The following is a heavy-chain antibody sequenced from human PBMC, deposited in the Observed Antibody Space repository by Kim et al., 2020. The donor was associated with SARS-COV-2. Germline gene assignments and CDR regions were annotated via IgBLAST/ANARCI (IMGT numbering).Heavy chain of an antibody. V-gene: IGHV3-7*01. CDR3: ARDIRAMIWGYYYYGMDV. Sequence: GGSLRLSCAASGFTFSSYWMSWVRQAPGKGLEWVANIKQDGSEKYYVDSVKGRFTISRDNAKNSLYLQMNSLRAEDTAVYYCARDIRAMIWGYYYYGMDVWGQGTTVTVSS. CDR2: IKQDGSEK. CDR1: GFTFSSYW. D-gene: IGHD3-22*01. J-gene: IGHJ6*02.